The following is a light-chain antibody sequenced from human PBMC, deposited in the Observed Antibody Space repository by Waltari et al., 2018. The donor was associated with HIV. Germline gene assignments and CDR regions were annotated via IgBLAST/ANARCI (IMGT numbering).Light chain of an antibody. CDR2: DVF. Sequence: QSTLTQPASVSGSPGQSITISCTGTSSDIGAYEYVSWYRQHPDQAPQLLIYDVFYRPSGVSHRFSGSKSGNTASLTISGLQAEDEAVYSCSSYTTTNTIIFGGGTKLTVL. CDR3: SSYTTTNTII. V-gene: IGLV2-14*03. J-gene: IGLJ2*01. CDR1: SSDIGAYEY.